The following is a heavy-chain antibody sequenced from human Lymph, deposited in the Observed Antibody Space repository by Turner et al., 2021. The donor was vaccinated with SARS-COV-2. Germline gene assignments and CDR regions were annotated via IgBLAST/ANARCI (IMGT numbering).Heavy chain of an antibody. Sequence: QAQLVEPGGGVVQPGRSLGLSCAASGFPFSSYAMHWVRQAPGKGLEWVAFISYDGSDKYYADSVKGRFTFSRDNSKNTLYLQMNSLRAEDTAVYYCARDRDSSGWVDYWGQGTLVTVSS. J-gene: IGHJ4*02. CDR2: ISYDGSDK. V-gene: IGHV3-30*04. CDR1: GFPFSSYA. D-gene: IGHD3-22*01. CDR3: ARDRDSSGWVDY.